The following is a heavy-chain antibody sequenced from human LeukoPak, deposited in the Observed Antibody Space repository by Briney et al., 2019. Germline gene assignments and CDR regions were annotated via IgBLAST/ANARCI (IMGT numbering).Heavy chain of an antibody. Sequence: PGGSLRLSCAASGLAFSAYKMHWVRQAPRKGLVWVSRISTDGYTTDYADFVQGRFTASRDNTKNTWSLEMNGLRAEDTAVYYRVVGGSPGYWGQGTLVTVSS. V-gene: IGHV3-74*01. CDR2: ISTDGYTT. J-gene: IGHJ4*02. CDR1: GLAFSAYK. CDR3: VVGGSPGY. D-gene: IGHD2-15*01.